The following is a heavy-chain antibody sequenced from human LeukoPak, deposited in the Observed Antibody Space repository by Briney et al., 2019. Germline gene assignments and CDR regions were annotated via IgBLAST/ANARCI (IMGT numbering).Heavy chain of an antibody. V-gene: IGHV3-48*01. D-gene: IGHD6-19*01. CDR2: ISSSRSTI. J-gene: IGHJ4*02. CDR1: GFTFSSYS. Sequence: GGSLRLSCAASGFTFSSYSMNCVRQAPGKGLEWVSYISSSRSTIYSADSVKGRFTISRDNATNSLYLQMNSLRAEDTAVYYCARDLGYSSGWYLDYWGQGTLVTVSS. CDR3: ARDLGYSSGWYLDY.